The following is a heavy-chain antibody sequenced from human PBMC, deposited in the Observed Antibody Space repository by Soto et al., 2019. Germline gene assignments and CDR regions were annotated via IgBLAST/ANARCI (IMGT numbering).Heavy chain of an antibody. V-gene: IGHV4-59*01. J-gene: IGHJ4*02. CDR2: IYNSGSS. D-gene: IGHD3-22*01. CDR3: ARGDPHSSGYLIVGVLTQ. CDR1: GGSISTNY. Sequence: QVQLQESGPGLVKPSETLSLTCTVSGGSISTNYWSWIRQPPGKGLEWIGYIYNSGSSNYNPSLKSRVTISVDTSKNHFSLQLASVTAADTAVYYCARGDPHSSGYLIVGVLTQWGQGTLVTVSS.